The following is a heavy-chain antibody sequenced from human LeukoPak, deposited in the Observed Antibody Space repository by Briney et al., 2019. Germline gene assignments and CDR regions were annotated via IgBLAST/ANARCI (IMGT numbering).Heavy chain of an antibody. D-gene: IGHD3-10*01. V-gene: IGHV1-8*01. J-gene: IGHJ4*02. CDR3: ARLSQTPDYYTLGGYYYLGY. Sequence: ASVKISCKASRYTFTSYDINWVREAAGHGLEWMGWMNPNTGRTGYAQKFQGRITMTRDTSINTAYMELTNLRSEDTAIYYCARLSQTPDYYTLGGYYYLGYWGQGTPVTVSS. CDR1: RYTFTSYD. CDR2: MNPNTGRT.